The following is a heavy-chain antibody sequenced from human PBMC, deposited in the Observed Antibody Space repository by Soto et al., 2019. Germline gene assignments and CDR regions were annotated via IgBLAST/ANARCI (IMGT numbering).Heavy chain of an antibody. CDR3: ARGWAHGDYRTDY. J-gene: IGHJ4*01. D-gene: IGHD4-17*01. Sequence: SETLSLTCAAYGGSVSGYYWSWIRQPPGKGLEWIGEINQSGSTNYNPSLKSRVTISVDTAKNQFSLKLSTVTAADTAVYYCARGWAHGDYRTDYWVNGTLVNVSP. CDR2: INQSGST. CDR1: GGSVSGYY. V-gene: IGHV4-34*01.